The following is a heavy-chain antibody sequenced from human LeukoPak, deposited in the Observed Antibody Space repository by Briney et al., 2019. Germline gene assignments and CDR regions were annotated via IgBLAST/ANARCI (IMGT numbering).Heavy chain of an antibody. J-gene: IGHJ6*02. D-gene: IGHD3-22*01. Sequence: GGSLRLSCAASGFTFSSYNMNWVRQAPGKGLEWVSSISSSSTYMFYADSVKGRFTISRDNAKNSLYLQMNSLRAEDTAVYYCASDPNSSGFRYYYYGMDVWGQGTTVTVSS. CDR1: GFTFSSYN. CDR2: ISSSSTYM. CDR3: ASDPNSSGFRYYYYGMDV. V-gene: IGHV3-21*01.